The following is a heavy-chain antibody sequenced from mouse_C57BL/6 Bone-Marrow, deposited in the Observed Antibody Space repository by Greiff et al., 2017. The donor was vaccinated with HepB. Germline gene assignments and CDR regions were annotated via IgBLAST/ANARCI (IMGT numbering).Heavy chain of an antibody. J-gene: IGHJ4*01. V-gene: IGHV5-4*01. Sequence: EVMLVESGGGLVKPGGSLKLSCAASGFTFSSYAMSWVRQTPEKRLEWVATISDGGSYTYYPDNVKGRFTISRDNAKNNLYLQMSHLKSEDTAMYYCAREGYGSSYAMDYRGQGTSVTVSS. CDR2: ISDGGSYT. CDR3: AREGYGSSYAMDY. CDR1: GFTFSSYA. D-gene: IGHD1-1*01.